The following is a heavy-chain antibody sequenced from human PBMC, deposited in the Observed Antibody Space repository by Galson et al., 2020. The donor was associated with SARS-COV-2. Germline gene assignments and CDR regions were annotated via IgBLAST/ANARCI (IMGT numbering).Heavy chain of an antibody. CDR1: GGTFSSYA. CDR3: ARDSGDYDSTGYAFDI. J-gene: IGHJ3*02. CDR2: IIPIFGTA. Sequence: SVKVSCKASGGTFSSYAISWVRQAPGQGLEWMGGIIPIFGTANYAQKFQGRVTITADESTSTAYMELSSLRSEDTAVYYCARDSGDYDSTGYAFDIWGQGTMVTVSS. D-gene: IGHD3-22*01. V-gene: IGHV1-69*13.